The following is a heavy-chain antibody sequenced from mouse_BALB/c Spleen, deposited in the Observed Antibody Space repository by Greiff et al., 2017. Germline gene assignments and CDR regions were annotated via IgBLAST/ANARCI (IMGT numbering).Heavy chain of an antibody. Sequence: VQLKQSGPELVKPGASVKISCKASGYSFTGYFMNWVMQSHGKSLEWIGRINPYNGDTFYNQKFKGKATLTVDKSSSTAHMELRSLASEDSAVYYCARTLIYDGYYGAYWGQGTLVTVSA. CDR3: ARTLIYDGYYGAY. CDR2: INPYNGDT. J-gene: IGHJ3*01. D-gene: IGHD2-3*01. V-gene: IGHV1-20*02. CDR1: GYSFTGYF.